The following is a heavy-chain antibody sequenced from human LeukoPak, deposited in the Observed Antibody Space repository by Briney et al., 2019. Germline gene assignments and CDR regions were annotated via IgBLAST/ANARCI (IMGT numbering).Heavy chain of an antibody. D-gene: IGHD2-2*01. J-gene: IGHJ6*03. CDR2: ISVHNGNT. Sequence: ASVKVSCKASGYTFSSYDISWVRQAPGQGLEWMGWISVHNGNTNYPQKFQGRVTMTTDTSTSTVYMELASLRSDDTAVYHCARLSTTSHYYYYYYMDVWGKGTTVTVSS. CDR3: ARLSTTSHYYYYYYMDV. CDR1: GYTFSSYD. V-gene: IGHV1-18*01.